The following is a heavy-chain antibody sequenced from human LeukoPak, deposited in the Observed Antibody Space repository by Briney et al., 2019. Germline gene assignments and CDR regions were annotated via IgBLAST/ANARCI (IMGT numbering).Heavy chain of an antibody. D-gene: IGHD6-19*01. J-gene: IGHJ4*02. CDR1: GYTFTGYY. V-gene: IGHV1-2*02. CDR2: INPNSGGT. CDR3: ARGTARGSSGWYDY. Sequence: GASVKVSCKASGYTFTGYYMHWVRQAPGQGLEWMGWINPNSGGTNCAQKFQGRVTMTRDTSISTAYMELSRLRSDDTAVYYCARGTARGSSGWYDYWGQGTLVTVSS.